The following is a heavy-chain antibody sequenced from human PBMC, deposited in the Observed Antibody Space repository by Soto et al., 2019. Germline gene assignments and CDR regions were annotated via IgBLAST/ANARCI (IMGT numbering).Heavy chain of an antibody. J-gene: IGHJ4*02. Sequence: QVQLVQSGAEVRKPGSSVKVSCEASGGSFSGHGITWVRQAPGQGLEWMGGIIPVYGTAVYAQRFQGRVTMAAAESTNTAYMELRGLRSDDTAVYYCARESASGSYYMGKDDWGQGTLVTVSS. CDR2: IIPVYGTA. D-gene: IGHD1-26*01. CDR1: GGSFSGHG. V-gene: IGHV1-69*01. CDR3: ARESASGSYYMGKDD.